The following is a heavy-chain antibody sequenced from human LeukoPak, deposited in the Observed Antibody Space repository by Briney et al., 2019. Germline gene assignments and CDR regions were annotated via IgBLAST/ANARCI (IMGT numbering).Heavy chain of an antibody. V-gene: IGHV3-7*01. CDR3: GVVY. CDR1: GFPLDHFW. J-gene: IGHJ4*02. Sequence: GGSLSLSCAVSGFPLDHFWMNWARQAPGKGLEWVAYIKKDGYEKYYVDSVDSRFTISRDNARNSLYLQMNSLRAEDTAVYYCGVVYWGRGTLVTVSS. CDR2: IKKDGYEK.